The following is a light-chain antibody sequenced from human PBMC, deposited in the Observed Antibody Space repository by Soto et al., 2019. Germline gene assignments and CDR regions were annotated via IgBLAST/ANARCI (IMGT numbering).Light chain of an antibody. CDR1: QSISSW. J-gene: IGKJ1*01. CDR2: KAS. CDR3: QQYNRYSWT. Sequence: DIHITQSPSTLSASVGDRVSITCRASQSISSWLAWYQQKPGKAPKLLIYKASSLESGVPSRFSGSGSGTEFTLTISSLQPDDFATYYCQQYNRYSWTFGQGTKV. V-gene: IGKV1-5*03.